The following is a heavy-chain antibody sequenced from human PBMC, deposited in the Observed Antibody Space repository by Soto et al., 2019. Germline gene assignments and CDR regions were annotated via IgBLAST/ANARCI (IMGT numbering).Heavy chain of an antibody. CDR2: IIPMFGAS. V-gene: IGHV1-69*12. CDR3: ARDPRDPATYYCGLDV. CDR1: GDTFSSYA. Sequence: QVQLVQSGAEVKKPGSSVKVSCKASGDTFSSYAISWVRQAPGQGLEWMGGIIPMFGASTYAQKFQARVTFTADESTHRAYMELSSLRSDDTAVYYCARDPRDPATYYCGLDVWGQGTTVTVSS. J-gene: IGHJ6*02.